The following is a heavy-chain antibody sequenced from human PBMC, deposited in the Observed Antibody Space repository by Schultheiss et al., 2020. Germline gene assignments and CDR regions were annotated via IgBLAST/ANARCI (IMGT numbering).Heavy chain of an antibody. V-gene: IGHV3-30*18. CDR3: AKENIAVAGHYFDY. D-gene: IGHD6-19*01. CDR2: ISYDGSEK. Sequence: LSLTCAASEFTFSSYGMHWVRQAPGKGLEWVAVISYDGSEKYYADSVKGRFTISRDNSKNTLYLQMNSLRVEDTAVYYCAKENIAVAGHYFDYWGQGTLVTVSS. J-gene: IGHJ4*02. CDR1: EFTFSSYG.